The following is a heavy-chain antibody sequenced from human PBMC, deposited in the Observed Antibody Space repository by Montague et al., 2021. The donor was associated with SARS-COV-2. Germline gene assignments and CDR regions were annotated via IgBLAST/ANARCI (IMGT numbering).Heavy chain of an antibody. V-gene: IGHV2-5*02. D-gene: IGHD3-10*01. CDR1: GISLSTSGVG. J-gene: IGHJ5*02. CDR3: APLGFDSRSYYTPHNWFDP. Sequence: VKPTQTLTLTCTFSGISLSTSGVGVAWIRQPPGKALEWLALIYWDDDERYSPSMRSRPTITKDTSENQVVLRMTNMDPMDTATYYCAPLGFDSRSYYTPHNWFDPWGQGILVTVSS. CDR2: IYWDDDE.